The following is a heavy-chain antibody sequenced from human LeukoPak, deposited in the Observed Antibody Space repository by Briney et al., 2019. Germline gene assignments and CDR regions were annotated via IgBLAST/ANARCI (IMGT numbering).Heavy chain of an antibody. Sequence: PGGTLRLSCAASGFTFNNYWMSWVRQAPGKGLEWVATIKQDESVKYYVDSVRGRFTISRDNATNSLYLPVNSLRGEDTAIYYCARLHYDILAGFHYPFDCWGQGTLLTVSS. CDR1: GFTFNNYW. CDR3: ARLHYDILAGFHYPFDC. CDR2: IKQDESVK. D-gene: IGHD3-9*01. J-gene: IGHJ4*02. V-gene: IGHV3-7*03.